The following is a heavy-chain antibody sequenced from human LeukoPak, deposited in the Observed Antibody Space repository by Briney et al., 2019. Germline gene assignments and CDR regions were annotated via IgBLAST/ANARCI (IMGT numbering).Heavy chain of an antibody. CDR3: ARDRVYGSGSNDY. V-gene: IGHV3-74*01. CDR1: GFTFSTHW. Sequence: PGGSLRLSCAASGFTFSTHWMHWVRHAPGKGLVWVSRIKTDGSGANYADSVKGRFTISRDNAKNTLYLQMNSLRADDTAVYYCARDRVYGSGSNDYWGKGTLVTVSS. CDR2: IKTDGSGA. D-gene: IGHD3-10*01. J-gene: IGHJ4*02.